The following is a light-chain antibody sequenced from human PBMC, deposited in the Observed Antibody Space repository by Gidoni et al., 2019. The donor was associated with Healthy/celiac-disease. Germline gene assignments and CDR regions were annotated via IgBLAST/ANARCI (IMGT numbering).Light chain of an antibody. CDR1: QSVSSSY. J-gene: IGKJ4*01. Sequence: EIVLTPSPGTLSLSPGERATLSCRASQSVSSSYLAWYQQKPGQAPRLLIYGASSRATGIPDRFSGSGSGTAFTLTISRLEPEDFAVYYCQQYGSSPLTFGGGTKVEIK. CDR2: GAS. CDR3: QQYGSSPLT. V-gene: IGKV3-20*01.